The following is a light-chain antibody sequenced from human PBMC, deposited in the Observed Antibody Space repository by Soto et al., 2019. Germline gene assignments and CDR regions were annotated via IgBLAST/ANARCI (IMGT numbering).Light chain of an antibody. V-gene: IGKV1-39*01. J-gene: IGKJ1*01. CDR2: SAS. CDR1: LSICPY. CDR3: QQSYSRPRT. Sequence: DIQMTQSPSSLPASVGDRVTISGRASLSICPYLNWYQQRPGKAPNILIYSASILESGVPSRFSGSGSGTDFTLTISSLQPEDFETYFCQQSYSRPRTFGQGTKVDIK.